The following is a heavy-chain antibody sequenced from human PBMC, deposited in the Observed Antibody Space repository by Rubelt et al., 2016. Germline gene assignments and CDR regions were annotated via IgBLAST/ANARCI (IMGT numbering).Heavy chain of an antibody. CDR2: ISAYNGNT. V-gene: IGHV1-18*01. Sequence: APGQGLEWMGWISAYNGNTNYAQKLQGRVTMTTDTSTSTAYMELRSLRSDDTAVFYCARESSSGWYIDYWGQGTLVTVSS. J-gene: IGHJ4*02. D-gene: IGHD6-19*01. CDR3: ARESSSGWYIDY.